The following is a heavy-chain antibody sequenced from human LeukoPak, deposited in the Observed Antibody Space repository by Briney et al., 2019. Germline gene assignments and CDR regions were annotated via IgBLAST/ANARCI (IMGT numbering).Heavy chain of an antibody. V-gene: IGHV4-34*01. CDR3: ARTSSSSYGWFDP. Sequence: PSETLSLTCAVYGGSFSGYYWSWIRQPPGKGLEWIGEINHSGSTNYNPSLKSRVTISVDTSKNQFSLKLSSVTAADTAVYYCARTSSSSYGWFDPWGQGTLVTVSS. CDR1: GGSFSGYY. D-gene: IGHD2-2*01. J-gene: IGHJ5*02. CDR2: INHSGST.